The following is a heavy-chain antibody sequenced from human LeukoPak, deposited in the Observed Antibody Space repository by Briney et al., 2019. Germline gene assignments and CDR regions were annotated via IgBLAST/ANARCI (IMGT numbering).Heavy chain of an antibody. CDR1: GFSFSSYS. V-gene: IGHV3-21*01. CDR3: ARERSGWYGALDI. D-gene: IGHD6-19*01. Sequence: PGGSLRLSCAASGFSFSSYSMNWVRQAPGKGLEWVSYISRSSSDIDYADSVKGRFTISRVDAKISLYLQMNSLRAEDTAVYYCARERSGWYGALDIWGQGTMVTVSS. J-gene: IGHJ3*02. CDR2: ISRSSSDI.